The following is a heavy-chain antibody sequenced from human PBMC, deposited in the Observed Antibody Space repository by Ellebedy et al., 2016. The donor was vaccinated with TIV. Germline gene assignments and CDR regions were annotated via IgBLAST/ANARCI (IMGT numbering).Heavy chain of an antibody. J-gene: IGHJ5*02. Sequence: GESLKISCAASGFTFHSYGMHWVRQAPGKGLEWVTFIRYDGSDKYYADPVKGRFTVSRANSKNTLNLQMNSLRLEDTAVYYCAKVLFAFGEFESPFDPWGQGTLVTVSS. CDR3: AKVLFAFGEFESPFDP. V-gene: IGHV3-30*02. D-gene: IGHD3-10*01. CDR2: IRYDGSDK. CDR1: GFTFHSYG.